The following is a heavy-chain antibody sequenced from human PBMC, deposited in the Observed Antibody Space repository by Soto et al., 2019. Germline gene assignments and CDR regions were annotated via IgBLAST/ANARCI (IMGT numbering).Heavy chain of an antibody. D-gene: IGHD3-22*01. V-gene: IGHV3-21*04. CDR3: ARLPYYYDSSGYYPEDY. CDR2: ISSSSNYI. Sequence: EVQLVESGGGLVKPGGSLRLSCAASGFTFSSYSMIWVRQAPGKALVRVSCISSSSNYIYYADSVKGRFTSSRDNAKNSLYLQMNSLRAEDTAVYYCARLPYYYDSSGYYPEDYWGQGTLVTVSS. J-gene: IGHJ4*02. CDR1: GFTFSSYS.